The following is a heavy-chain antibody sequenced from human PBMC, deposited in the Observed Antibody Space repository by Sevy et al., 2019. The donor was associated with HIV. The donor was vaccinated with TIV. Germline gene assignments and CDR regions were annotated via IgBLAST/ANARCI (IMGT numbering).Heavy chain of an antibody. CDR1: GGTFSSYA. CDR2: IIPIFGTA. V-gene: IGHV1-69*13. D-gene: IGHD3-22*01. Sequence: ASVKVSCKASGGTFSSYAISWVRQAPGQGLEWMGGIIPIFGTANYAQKFQGRVTITADESTSTAYMELSSLRSEDTAVYYCARDFRYYDSSPGYYFDYWGQGTLVTVSS. J-gene: IGHJ4*02. CDR3: ARDFRYYDSSPGYYFDY.